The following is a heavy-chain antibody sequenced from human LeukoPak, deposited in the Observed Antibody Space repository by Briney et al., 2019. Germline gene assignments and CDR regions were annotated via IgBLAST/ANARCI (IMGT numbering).Heavy chain of an antibody. D-gene: IGHD6-19*01. J-gene: IGHJ4*02. Sequence: GGSLRLSCAASGFTFSSYGVHWVRQAPGKGLEWVAVISYDGSNKYYADSVKGRFTISRDNSKNTLYLQMNSLRAEDTAVYYCATQLHAGYSSGWYFDYWGQGTLVTVSS. V-gene: IGHV3-30*03. CDR2: ISYDGSNK. CDR3: ATQLHAGYSSGWYFDY. CDR1: GFTFSSYG.